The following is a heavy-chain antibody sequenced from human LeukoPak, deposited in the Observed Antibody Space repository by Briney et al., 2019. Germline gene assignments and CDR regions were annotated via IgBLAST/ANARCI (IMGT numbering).Heavy chain of an antibody. V-gene: IGHV1-18*01. CDR1: GYTFTSYG. Sequence: PGASVKVSCKASGYTFTSYGISWVRQAPGQGLEWMGWISAYNGNTNYAQKLQGRVTMTTDTSTSTAYMELRSLRSDDTAVYYCARHPLRAWQQLLLFDYWGQGTLVTVSS. CDR3: ARHPLRAWQQLLLFDY. D-gene: IGHD6-6*01. CDR2: ISAYNGNT. J-gene: IGHJ4*02.